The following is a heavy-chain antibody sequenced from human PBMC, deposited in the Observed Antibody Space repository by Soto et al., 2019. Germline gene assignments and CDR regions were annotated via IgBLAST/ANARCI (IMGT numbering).Heavy chain of an antibody. CDR1: GFTFSSCG. CDR2: IIDSGGST. V-gene: IGHV3-23*01. J-gene: IGHJ6*02. CDR3: GKGRSYYYYYGVDV. Sequence: PWGALRLSCAVYGFTFSSCGRGWVRQAPGKGLEWVSDIIDSGGSTYYADAVKGRFTISRDNSKSTLYLQMNSLRAEDTAVYYCGKGRSYYYYYGVDVWGQGTTVTVSS. D-gene: IGHD1-26*01.